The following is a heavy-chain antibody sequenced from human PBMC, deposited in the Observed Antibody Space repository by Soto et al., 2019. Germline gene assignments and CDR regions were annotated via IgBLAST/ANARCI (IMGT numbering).Heavy chain of an antibody. Sequence: SETLSLTCTVSGGSISSSSYYWGWIRQPPGKGLEWIGSIYYSGSTYYNPSLKSRVTISVDTSKNQFSLKLSSVTAADTAVYYCARSHSGAAAGEYYFDYWGQGTLVTVSS. D-gene: IGHD6-13*01. J-gene: IGHJ4*02. CDR2: IYYSGST. V-gene: IGHV4-39*01. CDR1: GGSISSSSYY. CDR3: ARSHSGAAAGEYYFDY.